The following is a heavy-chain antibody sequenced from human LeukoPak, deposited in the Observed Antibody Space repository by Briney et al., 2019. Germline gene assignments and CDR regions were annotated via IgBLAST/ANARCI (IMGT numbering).Heavy chain of an antibody. V-gene: IGHV4-59*01. J-gene: IGHJ4*02. CDR1: GGSISSYY. Sequence: PSETLSLTCTVSGGSISSYYWSWIRQPPGKGLEWIGYIYYSGSTIYNPSLKSRVTISVDTSKNQFSLKLSSVTAADTAVYYCARGGYYDILTGYYGYFDYWGQGTLVTVSS. D-gene: IGHD3-9*01. CDR3: ARGGYYDILTGYYGYFDY. CDR2: IYYSGST.